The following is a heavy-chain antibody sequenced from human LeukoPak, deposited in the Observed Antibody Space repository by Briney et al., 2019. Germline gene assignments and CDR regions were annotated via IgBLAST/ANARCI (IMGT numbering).Heavy chain of an antibody. CDR2: TYYSGST. CDR3: ARVVVVAATLDY. CDR1: GGSISSGDYY. V-gene: IGHV4-30-4*01. Sequence: SETLSLTCTVSGGSISSGDYYWSWIRQPPGKGLEWIGYTYYSGSTYYNPSLKSRVTISVDTSKNQFSLKLSSVTAADTAVYYCARVVVVAATLDYWGQGTLVTVSS. D-gene: IGHD2-15*01. J-gene: IGHJ4*02.